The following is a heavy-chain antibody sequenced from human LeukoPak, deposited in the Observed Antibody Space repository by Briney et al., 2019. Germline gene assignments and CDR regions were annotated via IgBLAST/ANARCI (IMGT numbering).Heavy chain of an antibody. D-gene: IGHD5-18*01. V-gene: IGHV4-59*01. CDR1: GGSISSNY. Sequence: ASETLSLTCTVSGGSISSNYWSWIRQPPGKGLEWIGYIYYSGSTNYNPSLKSRVTISVDTSKNQFSLKLSSVTAADTAVYYCARMGRGYSYGYLDYWGQGTLVTVSS. CDR2: IYYSGST. J-gene: IGHJ4*02. CDR3: ARMGRGYSYGYLDY.